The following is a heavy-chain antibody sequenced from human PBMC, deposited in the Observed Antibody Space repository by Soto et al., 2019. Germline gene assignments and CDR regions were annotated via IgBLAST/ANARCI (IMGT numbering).Heavy chain of an antibody. CDR3: ASEYCSGGSCPNDAFDI. Sequence: ASVKVSCKASGYTFTSYGISWVRQAPGQGLEWMGWIGAYNGNTNYAQKLQGRVTMTTYTSTSTAYMELRSLRSDDTAVYYCASEYCSGGSCPNDAFDIWGQGTMVTVSS. J-gene: IGHJ3*02. V-gene: IGHV1-18*01. D-gene: IGHD2-15*01. CDR2: IGAYNGNT. CDR1: GYTFTSYG.